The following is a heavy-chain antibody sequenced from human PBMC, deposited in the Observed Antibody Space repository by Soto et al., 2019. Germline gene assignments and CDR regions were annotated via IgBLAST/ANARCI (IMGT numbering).Heavy chain of an antibody. Sequence: EVQLLESGGGLVQPEGSLRLSCAASGFTFSSYAMNWVRQAPGKGLEWVSGISDSGGRTYYAESVKGRFSISRDNSKNTLYLQMNSLRAEDTAIYYCAKGAPGGGYDYWGQGTLVTVSS. D-gene: IGHD5-12*01. CDR2: ISDSGGRT. V-gene: IGHV3-23*01. J-gene: IGHJ4*02. CDR1: GFTFSSYA. CDR3: AKGAPGGGYDY.